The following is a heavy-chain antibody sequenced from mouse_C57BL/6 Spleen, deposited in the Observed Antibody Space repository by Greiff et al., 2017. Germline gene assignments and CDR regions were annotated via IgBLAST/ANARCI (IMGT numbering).Heavy chain of an antibody. V-gene: IGHV1-75*01. CDR2: IFPGSGST. Sequence: QVQLQQSGPELVKPGASVKISCKASGYTFTDYYINWVKQRPGQGLEWIGWIFPGSGSTYYNEKFKGKATLTVDKSSSTAYMLLSSLTSEDSAVYFCARTSTMVTTTAWFAYWGQGTLVTVSA. J-gene: IGHJ3*01. D-gene: IGHD2-2*01. CDR3: ARTSTMVTTTAWFAY. CDR1: GYTFTDYY.